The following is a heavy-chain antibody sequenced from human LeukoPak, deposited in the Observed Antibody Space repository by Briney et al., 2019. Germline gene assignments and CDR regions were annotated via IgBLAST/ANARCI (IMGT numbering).Heavy chain of an antibody. Sequence: PSETLSLTCAVYGGSFSGSNWSWIRQPPGKGLEWIGGLYYTGRTYYNPSLKSRLTISVDTSRNQFSLMLASVTATDTAVYYCARRVAGPGCFDYWGQGSLVTVSS. D-gene: IGHD6-19*01. CDR3: ARRVAGPGCFDY. J-gene: IGHJ4*02. CDR1: GGSFSGSN. CDR2: LYYTGRT. V-gene: IGHV4-34*01.